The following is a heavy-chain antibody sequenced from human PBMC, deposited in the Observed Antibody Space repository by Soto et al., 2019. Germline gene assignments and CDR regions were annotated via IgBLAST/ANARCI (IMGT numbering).Heavy chain of an antibody. J-gene: IGHJ4*02. CDR2: IHHSGRS. V-gene: IGHV4-4*02. Sequence: QVQLQESGPGLVKPSGTLSLTCAVSGGSINSPNWRNWVRQPPGKGLEWIGEIHHSGRSNYNPSLKSRLTLSVDKSKNELPMKLNSVTAADTAVYYCGRAYSSGSPIDSWGQGTLVTVSS. CDR1: GGSINSPNW. CDR3: GRAYSSGSPIDS. D-gene: IGHD6-19*01.